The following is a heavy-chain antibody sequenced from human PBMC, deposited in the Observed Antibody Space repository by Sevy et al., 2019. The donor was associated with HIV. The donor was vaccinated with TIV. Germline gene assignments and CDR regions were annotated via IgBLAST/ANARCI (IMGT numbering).Heavy chain of an antibody. Sequence: GGSLRLSCAASGFTFSSYAMSWVRQAPGKGLEWVSAISGSGGSTYYPDSVKGRFTISRDNSKNTLYLQMNSLRAEDTAVYYCAKDPYSSGWYGWFDPWGQGTLVTVSS. CDR2: ISGSGGST. CDR3: AKDPYSSGWYGWFDP. D-gene: IGHD6-19*01. J-gene: IGHJ5*02. V-gene: IGHV3-23*01. CDR1: GFTFSSYA.